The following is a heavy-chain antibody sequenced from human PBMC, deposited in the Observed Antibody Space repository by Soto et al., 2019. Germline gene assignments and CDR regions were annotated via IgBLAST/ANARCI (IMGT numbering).Heavy chain of an antibody. CDR2: IYWDDDK. V-gene: IGHV2-5*02. CDR1: GFSLSTNGLG. Sequence: QITLKESGPTLVKPTQTLTLTCTFSGFSLSTNGLGVGWIRQPPGKTLELLVLIYWDDDKRYRTSLKSSLTITKDTSKNQVVLTMTNTDPLDTATYYCAHRRGYGEFAYWGQGILVTVTS. CDR3: AHRRGYGEFAY. D-gene: IGHD5-18*01. J-gene: IGHJ4*02.